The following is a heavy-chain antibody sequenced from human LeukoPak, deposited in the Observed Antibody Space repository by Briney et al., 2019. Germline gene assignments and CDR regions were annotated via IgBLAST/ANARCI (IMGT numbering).Heavy chain of an antibody. CDR2: INPNSGGT. Sequence: GASVKVSCKASGYTFTSYDINWVRQATGQGLEWMGWINPNSGGTNYAQKFQGRVTMTRDTSISTAYMELSRLRSDDTAVYYCARDYDFWSGSHNWFDPWGQGTLVTVSS. V-gene: IGHV1-2*02. CDR3: ARDYDFWSGSHNWFDP. J-gene: IGHJ5*02. CDR1: GYTFTSYD. D-gene: IGHD3-3*01.